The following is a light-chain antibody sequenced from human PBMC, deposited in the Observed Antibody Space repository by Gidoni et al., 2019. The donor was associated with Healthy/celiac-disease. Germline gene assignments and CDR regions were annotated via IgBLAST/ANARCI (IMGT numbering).Light chain of an antibody. V-gene: IGLV3-19*01. Sequence: GDSLGKSYPSWYQQKSGQSPMLIFSGKDSRPSGIPDRFSGSSSGNTGSLTIAGAQAEDEAVYYCDCRDTSGSHRVFGGGTKLTVL. CDR2: GKD. CDR3: DCRDTSGSHRV. CDR1: SLGKSY. J-gene: IGLJ3*02.